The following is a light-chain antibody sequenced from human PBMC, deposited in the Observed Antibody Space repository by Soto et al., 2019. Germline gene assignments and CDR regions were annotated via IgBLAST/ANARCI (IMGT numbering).Light chain of an antibody. Sequence: DIQMTQSPSTLSASVRDRVTITCLSSQSISSYLNWYQQKPGKAPKLLIYAASSLQSGVPSRFSGSGSGTDFTLTISSLQPEDFATYYCQQSYSTPPWTFGQGTKVDIK. J-gene: IGKJ1*01. CDR1: QSISSY. CDR3: QQSYSTPPWT. V-gene: IGKV1-39*01. CDR2: AAS.